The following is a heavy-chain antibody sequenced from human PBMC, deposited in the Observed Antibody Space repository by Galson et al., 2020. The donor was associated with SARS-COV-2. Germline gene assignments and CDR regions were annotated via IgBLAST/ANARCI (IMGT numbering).Heavy chain of an antibody. J-gene: IGHJ4*02. CDR2: ISTGGGTV. CDR3: ARGAMTTLRY. D-gene: IGHD4-17*01. V-gene: IGHV3-11*01. CDR1: GFTFSDYD. Sequence: GGSLRLSCVASGFTFSDYDMSWIRQAPGKGLEWISRISTGGGTVNYSDSVKSRFTISRDNAKNLLFLQMNSLRAGDTAVYYCARGAMTTLRYWGQGTLVPVSS.